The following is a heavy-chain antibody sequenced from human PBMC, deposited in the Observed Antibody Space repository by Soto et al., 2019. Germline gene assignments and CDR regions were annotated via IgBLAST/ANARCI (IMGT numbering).Heavy chain of an antibody. V-gene: IGHV3-48*01. Sequence: EVQLVESGGGLVQRGGSLRLSCAASGLTFSSYSMNWVRQAPGKGLEWVSYISSSSSTIYYADSVKGRFTISRDNAKNSLHLQTNSLRTEDTAVSYCAFGEESPYYYYGMDVWGQVTTVTVSS. D-gene: IGHD3-10*01. CDR1: GLTFSSYS. CDR2: ISSSSSTI. J-gene: IGHJ6*02. CDR3: AFGEESPYYYYGMDV.